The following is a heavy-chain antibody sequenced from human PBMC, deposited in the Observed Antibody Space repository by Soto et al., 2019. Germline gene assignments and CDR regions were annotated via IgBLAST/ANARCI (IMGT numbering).Heavy chain of an antibody. CDR1: GLNFDDFA. CDR2: ITWNSRVL. J-gene: IGHJ4*02. D-gene: IGHD3-3*01. CDR3: AKGRYDFWSPYYFDS. Sequence: GGSLRLSCVGTGLNFDDFAMHWVRQAPGKGLEWVSGITWNSRVLAYADSVKGRFTISRDNARNSLYLQMDSLRDEDTALYYCAKGRYDFWSPYYFDSWGQGTLVTVS. V-gene: IGHV3-9*01.